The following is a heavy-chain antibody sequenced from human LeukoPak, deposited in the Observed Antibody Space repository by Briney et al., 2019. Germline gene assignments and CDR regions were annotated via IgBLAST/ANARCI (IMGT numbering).Heavy chain of an antibody. J-gene: IGHJ4*02. Sequence: PGRSLRLSCAVSGFTFSTYAMHWVRQAPGKGLEWVAFISYDGSNKYYADSVRGRFSISRDNSKHTLYLQMNSLRTEDTAVYYCARDRTSSGWFFDYWGQGTLVIVSS. CDR2: ISYDGSNK. V-gene: IGHV3-30-3*01. D-gene: IGHD6-19*01. CDR3: ARDRTSSGWFFDY. CDR1: GFTFSTYA.